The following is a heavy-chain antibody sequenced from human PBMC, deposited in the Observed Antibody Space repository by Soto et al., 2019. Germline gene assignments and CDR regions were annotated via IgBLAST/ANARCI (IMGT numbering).Heavy chain of an antibody. CDR1: GYSISSGYY. D-gene: IGHD5-12*01. V-gene: IGHV4-38-2*01. Sequence: SETLSLTCAVSGYSISSGYYWAWIRQPPGQGLEWFGSISHSGSTYYNPSLKSRVTISVHTSKNQFSLDLTSATAADTAIYYCARVHISGHGVDYWGQGTLVTVSS. CDR3: ARVHISGHGVDY. J-gene: IGHJ4*02. CDR2: ISHSGST.